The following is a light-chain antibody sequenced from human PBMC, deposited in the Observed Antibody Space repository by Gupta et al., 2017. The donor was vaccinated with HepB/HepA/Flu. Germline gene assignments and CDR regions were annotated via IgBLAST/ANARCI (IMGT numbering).Light chain of an antibody. V-gene: IGKV3-20*01. CDR3: KQDGSSPQT. Sequence: ISLTPSPGSLSLSPGDSATLSCRASQSVSSNFLDWYQQKPGQAPRLLIYGASSRATGIPDRFSGSGSETDFALTISRLEPEDFGVYYCKQDGSSPQTFGQGTKVEIE. CDR2: GAS. CDR1: QSVSSNF. J-gene: IGKJ1*01.